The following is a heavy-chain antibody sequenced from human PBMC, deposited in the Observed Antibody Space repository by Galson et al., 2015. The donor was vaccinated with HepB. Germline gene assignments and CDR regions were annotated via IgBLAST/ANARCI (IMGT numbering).Heavy chain of an antibody. CDR3: ARESPAAFRFDP. Sequence: SVKVSCKASGYTFTNYYIHWGRQTPGQGLEWMGILVPAKGNTVYTQKFQGRRTLTRDTSTSTAYMELSSLTSDDTAVYYCARESPAAFRFDPWGQGTLVTVSS. V-gene: IGHV1-46*01. CDR1: GYTFTNYY. D-gene: IGHD6-25*01. J-gene: IGHJ5*02. CDR2: LVPAKGNT.